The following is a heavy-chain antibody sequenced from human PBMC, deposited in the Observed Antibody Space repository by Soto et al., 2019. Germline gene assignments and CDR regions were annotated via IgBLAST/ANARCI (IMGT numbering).Heavy chain of an antibody. CDR2: IYYSGST. D-gene: IGHD3-22*01. J-gene: IGHJ3*02. V-gene: IGHV4-59*08. Sequence: SETLSLTCTVSGGSISRYYWSWIRQPPGKGLEWIGYIYYSGSTNYNPSLKSRVTISVDTSKNQLSLKLSSVTAADTAVYYCARGEVYYYDSSGYYRANDAFDIWGQGTMVT. CDR3: ARGEVYYYDSSGYYRANDAFDI. CDR1: GGSISRYY.